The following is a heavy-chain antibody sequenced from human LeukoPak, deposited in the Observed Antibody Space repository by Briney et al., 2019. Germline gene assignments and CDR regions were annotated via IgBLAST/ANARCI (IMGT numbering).Heavy chain of an antibody. D-gene: IGHD4-17*01. V-gene: IGHV3-30*01. CDR2: ISYDGSNK. J-gene: IGHJ4*02. CDR1: GFTFSSYA. CDR3: ARGKNGDLSYYFDY. Sequence: GGSLRLSCAASGFTFSSYAMHWVRQAPGKGLEWVAVISYDGSNKYYADSVKGRFTISRDNSKNTLYLQMNSLRAEDTAVYYCARGKNGDLSYYFDYWGQGALVTFSS.